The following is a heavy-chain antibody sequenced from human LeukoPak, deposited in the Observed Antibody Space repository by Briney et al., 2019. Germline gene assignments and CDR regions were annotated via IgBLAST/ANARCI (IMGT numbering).Heavy chain of an antibody. D-gene: IGHD2/OR15-2a*01. CDR2: IKDKTDGGTT. CDR1: GFSFSNAW. CDR3: TTFLEIDYYYYGMDV. V-gene: IGHV3-15*07. Sequence: GGSLRLSCAASGFSFSNAWMNWVRQAPGKGLEWVGRIKDKTDGGTTDYAAPVKGRFTISRDDSKDTLYLQMNSLKTEDTAVYYYTTFLEIDYYYYGMDVWGQGTTVTVSS. J-gene: IGHJ6*02.